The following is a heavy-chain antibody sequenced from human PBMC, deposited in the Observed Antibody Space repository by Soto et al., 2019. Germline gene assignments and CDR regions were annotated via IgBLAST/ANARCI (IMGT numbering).Heavy chain of an antibody. V-gene: IGHV1-18*01. D-gene: IGHD3-10*01. CDR3: ARERVTLVRGPQNWFDP. Sequence: QVHLVQSGGEVKKTGASVTVSCKASGYRFASYAIGWVRQAPGQGLEWVGWISAYNGNTRYAQKLQGRVTMTTDTSTSTAYMELRSLKSDDTAVYYWARERVTLVRGPQNWFDPWGQGTLVTVSS. CDR1: GYRFASYA. CDR2: ISAYNGNT. J-gene: IGHJ5*02.